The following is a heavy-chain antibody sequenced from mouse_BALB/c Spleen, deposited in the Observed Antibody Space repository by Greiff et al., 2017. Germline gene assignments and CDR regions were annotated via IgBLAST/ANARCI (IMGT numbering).Heavy chain of an antibody. CDR2: ISSGSSTI. Sequence: DVHLVESGGGLVQPGGSRKLSCAASGFTFSSFGMHWVRQAPEKGLEWVAYISSGSSTIYYADTVKGRFTISRDNPKNTLFLQMTSLRSEDTAMYYCASTDFDYWGQGTTLTVSS. J-gene: IGHJ2*01. CDR1: GFTFSSFG. D-gene: IGHD1-1*01. CDR3: ASTDFDY. V-gene: IGHV5-17*02.